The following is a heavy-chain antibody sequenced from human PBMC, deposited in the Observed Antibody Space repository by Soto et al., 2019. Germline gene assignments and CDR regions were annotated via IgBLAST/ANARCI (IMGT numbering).Heavy chain of an antibody. J-gene: IGHJ5*02. D-gene: IGHD2-15*01. V-gene: IGHV3-23*01. CDR3: AKDLAQGTTWYRGLDP. CDR1: VFTFNSND. CDR2: ISCTGGTT. Sequence: PGWSLRPSCAASVFTFNSNDLSWFRQVPWHVTECVPCISCTGGTTYYADSVKVRFTISRDNSKNTLYLQMDSLRAEDTAVYYCAKDLAQGTTWYRGLDPWGQATLVTTSS.